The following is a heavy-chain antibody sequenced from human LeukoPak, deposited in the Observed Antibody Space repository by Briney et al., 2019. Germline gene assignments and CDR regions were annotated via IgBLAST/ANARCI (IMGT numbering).Heavy chain of an antibody. CDR3: ARGYYYYYGMDV. CDR1: GFTFSSYW. CDR2: INSFGSST. V-gene: IGHV3-74*01. Sequence: GGSLRLSCAASGFTFSSYWMHWVRQAPGKGLVWVSRINSFGSSTSYADSVKGRFTISRDNAKNTLYLQMNSLRAEDTAVYYCARGYYYYYGMDVWGQGTTVTVSS. J-gene: IGHJ6*02.